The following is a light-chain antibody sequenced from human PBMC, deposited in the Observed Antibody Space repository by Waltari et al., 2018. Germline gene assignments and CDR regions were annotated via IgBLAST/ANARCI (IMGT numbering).Light chain of an antibody. Sequence: QSVLTQAPSASGTPGRGVTVSCSGSDSNIGANSVTWYQHVPGAAPKVLIYRSNQRPSGAPDRFSGSKSGTSAFLAISGLRSEDEADYYCAAWDDRLDSYVFGTGTRVTVL. CDR3: AAWDDRLDSYV. V-gene: IGLV1-44*01. J-gene: IGLJ1*01. CDR2: RSN. CDR1: DSNIGANS.